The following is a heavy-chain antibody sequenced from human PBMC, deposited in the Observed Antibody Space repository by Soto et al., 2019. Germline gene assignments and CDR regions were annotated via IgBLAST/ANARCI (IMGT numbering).Heavy chain of an antibody. CDR2: IIPILGIA. V-gene: IGHV1-69*08. CDR3: AREGGVTGTLYLDP. J-gene: IGHJ5*02. D-gene: IGHD1-7*01. CDR1: GGTFSSYT. Sequence: QVPLVQSGAEVKKPGSSVKVSCKASGGTFSSYTISWVRQAPGQGLEWMGRIIPILGIANYAQKFQGRVTITADKSTSTAYMELSSLRSEDTAVYYCAREGGVTGTLYLDPWGQGTLVTVSS.